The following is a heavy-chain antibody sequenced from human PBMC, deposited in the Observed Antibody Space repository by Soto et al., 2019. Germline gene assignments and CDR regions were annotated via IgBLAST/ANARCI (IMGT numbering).Heavy chain of an antibody. CDR3: ARVTTMSDAPGQYFHQ. CDR2: INPSGGST. Sequence: ASVKVSCKASGYTFTSYYMHWVRQAPGQGLEWMGIINPSGGSTSYAQKFQGRVTITADESTGTDYMELSSLRSDDTAVYYCARVTTMSDAPGQYFHQWGQGTQVTVSS. J-gene: IGHJ1*01. D-gene: IGHD3-10*02. V-gene: IGHV1-46*01. CDR1: GYTFTSYY.